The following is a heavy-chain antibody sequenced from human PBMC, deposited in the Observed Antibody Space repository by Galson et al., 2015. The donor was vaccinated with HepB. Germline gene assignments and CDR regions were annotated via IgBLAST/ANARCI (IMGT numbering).Heavy chain of an antibody. D-gene: IGHD3-10*01. CDR1: GYTFTDYY. V-gene: IGHV1-18*04. CDR2: ISPYNGNT. Sequence: KVSCKASGYTFTDYYIAWVRQAPGQGLEWMGWISPYNGNTNYAQNLQGRVTMATDTSTSTAYMELGGLRSDDTAVYYCARRGSGSFYIGGGTYFDYWGQGNQVTVSS. J-gene: IGHJ4*02. CDR3: ARRGSGSFYIGGGTYFDY.